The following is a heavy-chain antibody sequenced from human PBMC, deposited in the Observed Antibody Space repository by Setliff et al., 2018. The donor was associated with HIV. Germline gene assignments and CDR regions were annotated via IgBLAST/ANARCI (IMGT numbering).Heavy chain of an antibody. V-gene: IGHV1-69*10. CDR2: IIWIIGVT. Sequence: GASVKVSCKTSGGAFSTYSINWVRQAPGQGPEWMGGIIWIIGVTNYAQKFQGRVTITADESTSTAYMELSSLRSEDTAVYFCVSYYFDSSGYYYGRWDYSDYWGQGTLVTVTS. D-gene: IGHD3-22*01. CDR3: VSYYFDSSGYYYGRWDYSDY. CDR1: GGAFSTYS. J-gene: IGHJ4*02.